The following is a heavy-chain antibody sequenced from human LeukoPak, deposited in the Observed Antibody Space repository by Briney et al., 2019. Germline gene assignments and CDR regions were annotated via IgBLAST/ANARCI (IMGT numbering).Heavy chain of an antibody. D-gene: IGHD1-26*01. CDR3: ARGMEGATNFDY. CDR1: GGTFSSYA. CDR2: IIRIFGTA. Sequence: SVKVSCKASGGTFSSYAISWVRQAPAQGLEWMGGIIRIFGTANYAQKFQGRVTITADESTSTAYMELSSMRSEDTAVYYCARGMEGATNFDYWGQGTLVTVSS. J-gene: IGHJ4*02. V-gene: IGHV1-69*13.